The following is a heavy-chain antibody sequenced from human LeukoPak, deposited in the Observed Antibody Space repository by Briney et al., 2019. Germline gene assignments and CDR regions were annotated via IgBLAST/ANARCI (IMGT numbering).Heavy chain of an antibody. CDR2: INPNSGGT. J-gene: IGHJ4*02. D-gene: IGHD3-16*02. V-gene: IGHV1-2*06. Sequence: ASVKVSCKASGYTFTGYYMHWVRQAPGQGLEWMGRINPNSGGTNYAQKFQGRVTMTRDTSISTAYMELRSLRSDDTAVYYCARRDYVWGSYRYWFDYWGQGTLVTVSS. CDR3: ARRDYVWGSYRYWFDY. CDR1: GYTFTGYY.